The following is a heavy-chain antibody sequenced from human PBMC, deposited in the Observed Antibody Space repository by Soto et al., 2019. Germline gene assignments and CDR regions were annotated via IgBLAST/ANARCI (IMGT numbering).Heavy chain of an antibody. CDR3: AKAPGYSSSWYGY. D-gene: IGHD6-13*01. J-gene: IGHJ4*02. CDR2: ISGSGGST. CDR1: GFTFSSYA. Sequence: EVQLLESGGGLVQPGGSLRLSCAASGFTFSSYAMSWVRQAPGKGLEWVSAISGSGGSTYYADSVKGRFAISRDNSKNTLYLQMNSLRAEDTAVYYCAKAPGYSSSWYGYWGQGTLVTVSS. V-gene: IGHV3-23*01.